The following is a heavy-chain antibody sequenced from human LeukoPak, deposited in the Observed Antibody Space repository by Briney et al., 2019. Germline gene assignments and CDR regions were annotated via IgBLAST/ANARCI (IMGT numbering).Heavy chain of an antibody. CDR2: ISGSGGST. CDR3: ANFVGATPDAFDI. Sequence: GGSLRLSCAASGFTFSSYAMSWVRQAPGKGLEWVSAISGSGGSTYYADSVKGRFTISRDNSKNTLYLQMNSLRAEDTAVYYGANFVGATPDAFDIWGQGTMVTVSS. D-gene: IGHD1-26*01. J-gene: IGHJ3*02. CDR1: GFTFSSYA. V-gene: IGHV3-23*01.